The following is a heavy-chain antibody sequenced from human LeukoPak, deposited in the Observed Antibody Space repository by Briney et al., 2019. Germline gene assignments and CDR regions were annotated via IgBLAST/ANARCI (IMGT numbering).Heavy chain of an antibody. Sequence: GASVKVSCKASGYTFTGYYMHWVRQAPGQGLEWMGWINPNSGGTISAQKFQGRVTMTRDTSITTAYMELSRLTSDDTAVYFCARANDGSYHNYWGQGTLVTVSS. CDR2: INPNSGGT. V-gene: IGHV1-2*02. J-gene: IGHJ4*02. CDR3: ARANDGSYHNY. CDR1: GYTFTGYY. D-gene: IGHD1-26*01.